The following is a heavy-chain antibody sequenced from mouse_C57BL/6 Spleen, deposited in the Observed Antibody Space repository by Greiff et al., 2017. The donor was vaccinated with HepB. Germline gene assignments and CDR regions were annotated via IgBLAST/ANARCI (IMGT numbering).Heavy chain of an antibody. Sequence: QVQLQQSGPELVKPGASVKISCKASGYAFSSSWMNWVKQRPGKGLEWIGRIYPGDGDTNYNGKFKGKATLTADKSSSTAYMQLSSLTSEDSAVYLCARTPHSNYYAMDYWGQGTSVTVSS. V-gene: IGHV1-82*01. CDR3: ARTPHSNYYAMDY. CDR1: GYAFSSSW. CDR2: IYPGDGDT. J-gene: IGHJ4*01. D-gene: IGHD2-5*01.